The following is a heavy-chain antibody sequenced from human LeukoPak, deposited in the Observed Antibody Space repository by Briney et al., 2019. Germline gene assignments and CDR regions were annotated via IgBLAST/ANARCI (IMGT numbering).Heavy chain of an antibody. CDR2: IIPIFGIA. Sequence: GASVKVSCKASGGTFSSYAISWVRQAPGQGLERTGRIIPIFGIANYAQKFQGRVTITADKSTSTAYMELSSLRSEDTAVYYCARSIAARHYYYYGMDVWGQGTTVTVSS. CDR3: ARSIAARHYYYYGMDV. CDR1: GGTFSSYA. V-gene: IGHV1-69*04. D-gene: IGHD6-6*01. J-gene: IGHJ6*02.